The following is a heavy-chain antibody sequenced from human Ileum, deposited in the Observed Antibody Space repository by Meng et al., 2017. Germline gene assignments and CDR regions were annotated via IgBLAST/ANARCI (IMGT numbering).Heavy chain of an antibody. CDR1: GDSVSSNSAG. CDR2: TYYRSKWYN. Sequence: QVQLQQSGPGLVKPSQTLSLTCAIAGDSVSSNSAGWNWLRQSPSRGLEWLGRTYYRSKWYNDYAVSVKSRININPDTSKNEFSLHLNYVTPEDTGVYYCARGSYASGWGYWGQGTPVTVFS. D-gene: IGHD6-19*01. V-gene: IGHV6-1*01. J-gene: IGHJ4*02. CDR3: ARGSYASGWGY.